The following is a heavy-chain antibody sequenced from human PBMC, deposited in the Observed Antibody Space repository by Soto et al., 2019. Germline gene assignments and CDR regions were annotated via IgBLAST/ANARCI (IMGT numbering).Heavy chain of an antibody. CDR3: ARVFFPLLHSFVPPTLNNDSSGGKEV. Sequence: SVKVSCKASGGTFSSYAISWVRQAPGQGLEWMGGIIPIFGTANYAQKFQGRVTITADESTSTAYMELSSLRSEDTAVYYCARVFFPLLHSFVPPTLNNDSSGGKEVGGKGTRITVPS. J-gene: IGHJ6*04. CDR2: IIPIFGTA. D-gene: IGHD1-1*01. V-gene: IGHV1-69*13. CDR1: GGTFSSYA.